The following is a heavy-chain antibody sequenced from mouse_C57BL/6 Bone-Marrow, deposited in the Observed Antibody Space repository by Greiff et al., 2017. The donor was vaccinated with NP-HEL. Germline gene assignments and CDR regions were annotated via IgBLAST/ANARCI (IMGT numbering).Heavy chain of an antibody. CDR1: GYTFTSYW. D-gene: IGHD1-1*01. Sequence: QLQQPGAELVKPGASVKVSCKASGYTFTSYWMHWVKQRPGQGLEWIGRIHPSDSDTNYNQKFKGKATLTVDKSSSTAYMQLSSLTSEDSAVYYCAILYYYGSSYAYWGQGTLVTVSA. CDR3: AILYYYGSSYAY. V-gene: IGHV1-74*01. CDR2: IHPSDSDT. J-gene: IGHJ3*01.